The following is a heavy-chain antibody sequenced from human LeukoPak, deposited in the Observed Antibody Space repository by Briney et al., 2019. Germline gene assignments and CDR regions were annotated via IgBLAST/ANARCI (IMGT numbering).Heavy chain of an antibody. CDR1: GGSISSYY. V-gene: IGHV4-59*08. D-gene: IGHD3-16*02. J-gene: IGHJ4*02. CDR2: IYYSGST. Sequence: SETLSLTCTVSGGSISSYYWSWIRQPPGKGLEWIGYIYYSGSTNYNPSLKSRVTISVETSKNQFSLKLSSVTAADTAVYYCARSYRFPFDYWGQGTLVTVSS. CDR3: ARSYRFPFDY.